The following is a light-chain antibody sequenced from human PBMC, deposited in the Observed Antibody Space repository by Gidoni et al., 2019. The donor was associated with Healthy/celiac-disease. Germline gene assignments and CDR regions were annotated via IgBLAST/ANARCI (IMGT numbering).Light chain of an antibody. CDR3: CSYAGSSTVV. J-gene: IGLJ2*01. Sequence: QAALPQPAAASCSPGQSITISCTGTSSDVGSYNLVSWYQQHPGKAPKLMIYEGSKRPSGVSNRFSGSKSGNTASLTISGLQAEDEADYYCCSYAGSSTVVFGGGTKLTVL. CDR1: SSDVGSYNL. V-gene: IGLV2-23*01. CDR2: EGS.